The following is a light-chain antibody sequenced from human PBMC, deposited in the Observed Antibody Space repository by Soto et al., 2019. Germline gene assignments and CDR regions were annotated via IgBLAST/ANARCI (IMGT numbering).Light chain of an antibody. CDR2: AAS. CDR1: QSVSSAY. Sequence: EIVLTQSPGTLSLSPGERATLSCRASQSVSSAYLAWYQHKPGQPPTLLIYAASSRVTGNPDRFSGSGSGTDFTLTISRLEPEDFAVYYCQQYGSSSTWTFGQGTKVEIK. V-gene: IGKV3-20*01. J-gene: IGKJ1*01. CDR3: QQYGSSSTWT.